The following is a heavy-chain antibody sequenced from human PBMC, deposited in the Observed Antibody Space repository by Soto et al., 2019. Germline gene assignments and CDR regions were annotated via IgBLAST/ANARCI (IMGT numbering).Heavy chain of an antibody. CDR3: ARDLSYSYGFYYYYGMDV. D-gene: IGHD5-18*01. CDR1: GFTFSSYS. Sequence: ESGGGLVKPGGSLRLSCAASGFTFSSYSMNWVRQAPGKGLEWVSSISSSSSYIYYADSVKGRFTISRDNAKNSLYLQMNSLRAEDTAVYYCARDLSYSYGFYYYYGMDVWGQGTTVTVSS. CDR2: ISSSSSYI. J-gene: IGHJ6*02. V-gene: IGHV3-21*01.